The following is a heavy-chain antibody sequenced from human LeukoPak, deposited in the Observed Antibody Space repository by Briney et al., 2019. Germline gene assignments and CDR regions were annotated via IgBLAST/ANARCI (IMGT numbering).Heavy chain of an antibody. CDR2: SYGDDDK. Sequence: SGPTLGNPPQTLTLTRTFSGASRSTSGVGVGWIRQPPGKALWWLALSYGDDDKRYSASLKIRITITQDTAKTQVVLTMPKMDPVEKATYCCARSSWGWVDYWGQGTLVTVST. V-gene: IGHV2-5*02. J-gene: IGHJ4*02. CDR3: ARSSWGWVDY. D-gene: IGHD6-13*01. CDR1: GASRSTSGVG.